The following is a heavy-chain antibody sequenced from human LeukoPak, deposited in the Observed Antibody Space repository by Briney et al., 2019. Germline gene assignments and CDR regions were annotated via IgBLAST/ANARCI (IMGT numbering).Heavy chain of an antibody. Sequence: PGGSLRLSCATSGFTFSSYGMHWVRQAPGKGLEWVAVTSYDGSDTYYADSVKGRFTSSRDNSKNTLYLQINSLRAEDTAVYYCAKDRWIRRISLAGQDYWGQGTLVTVSS. D-gene: IGHD6-19*01. V-gene: IGHV3-30*18. CDR3: AKDRWIRRISLAGQDY. J-gene: IGHJ4*02. CDR1: GFTFSSYG. CDR2: TSYDGSDT.